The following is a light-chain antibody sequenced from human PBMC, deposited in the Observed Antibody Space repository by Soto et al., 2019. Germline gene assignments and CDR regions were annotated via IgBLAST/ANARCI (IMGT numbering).Light chain of an antibody. Sequence: IVLTQSPGTLSLSPGVRATLSCRASQSVSTTYLAWYQQKPGQAPRLLIYATSSRATGIPDRFSGSGSGTDFTLTISRLEPEDFAVYYCQQYFSSPYTFGQGTKLEIK. CDR1: QSVSTTY. J-gene: IGKJ2*01. V-gene: IGKV3-20*01. CDR2: ATS. CDR3: QQYFSSPYT.